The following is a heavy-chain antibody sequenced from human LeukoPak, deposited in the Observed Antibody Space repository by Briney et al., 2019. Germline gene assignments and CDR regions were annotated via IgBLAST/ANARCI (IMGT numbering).Heavy chain of an antibody. J-gene: IGHJ4*02. V-gene: IGHV3-30-3*01. CDR2: ISYDGSNK. CDR3: ARNAYGSNWNYFDY. Sequence: PGGSLRLSCAASGFTFSSYAMHWVRQAPGKGLEWVAVISYDGSNKYYADSVKGRFTISRDNSKNTLYLQMNSLRAEDTAVYYCARNAYGSNWNYFDYWGQGTLVTVPS. CDR1: GFTFSSYA. D-gene: IGHD1-20*01.